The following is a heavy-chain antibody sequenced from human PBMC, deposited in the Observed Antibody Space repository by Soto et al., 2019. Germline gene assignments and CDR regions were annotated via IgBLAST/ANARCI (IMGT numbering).Heavy chain of an antibody. V-gene: IGHV1-69*02. CDR1: GGTFSSYT. CDR3: AGINEIRNYFDY. CDR2: IIPILGIA. J-gene: IGHJ4*02. D-gene: IGHD4-17*01. Sequence: QVQLVQSGAEVKKPGSSVKVSCKASGGTFSSYTISWVRQAPGQGLEWMGRIIPILGIANYAQKFQGRVTITEDKSTSTAYMELSSLRSEDTAVYYCAGINEIRNYFDYWGQGTLVTVSS.